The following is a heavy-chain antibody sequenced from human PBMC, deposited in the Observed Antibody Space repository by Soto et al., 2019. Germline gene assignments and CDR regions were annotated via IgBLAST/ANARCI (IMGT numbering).Heavy chain of an antibody. V-gene: IGHV4-39*01. CDR3: ARQGRYYDSKKGGWFDP. J-gene: IGHJ5*02. CDR1: GGSISSSSYY. D-gene: IGHD3-22*01. Sequence: PSETLSLTCTVSGGSISSSSYYWGWIRQPPGKGLEWIGSIYYSGSTYYNPSLKSRVTISVDTSKNQFSLKLSSVTAADTAVYYCARQGRYYDSKKGGWFDPWGQGTQVTVS. CDR2: IYYSGST.